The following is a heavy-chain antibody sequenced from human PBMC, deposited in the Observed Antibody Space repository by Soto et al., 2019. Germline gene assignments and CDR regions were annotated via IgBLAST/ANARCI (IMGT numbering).Heavy chain of an antibody. CDR3: AKDLRVVVPAAYNWFDP. CDR1: GFTFSSYA. V-gene: IGHV3-23*01. CDR2: ISGSGGST. D-gene: IGHD2-2*01. J-gene: IGHJ5*02. Sequence: GGSLSLSCAASGFTFSSYAMSWVRQAPGKGLEWVSAISGSGGSTYYADSVKGRFTISRDNSKNTLYLQMNSLRAEDTAVFYCAKDLRVVVPAAYNWFDPWGQGTLVTVSS.